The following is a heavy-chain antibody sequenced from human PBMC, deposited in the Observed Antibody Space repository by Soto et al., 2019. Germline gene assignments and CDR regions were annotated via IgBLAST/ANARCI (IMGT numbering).Heavy chain of an antibody. CDR2: ISSSGSTI. CDR1: GFTFSSYE. D-gene: IGHD3-9*01. Sequence: GGSLRLACAASGFTFSSYEMNWVRQAPGKGLEWVSYISSSGSTIYYADSVKGRFTISRDNAKNSLYLQMNSLRAEDTAVYYCARDLFTLAGRYFDWPPPHGMDVWGQGTTVTVSS. V-gene: IGHV3-48*03. CDR3: ARDLFTLAGRYFDWPPPHGMDV. J-gene: IGHJ6*02.